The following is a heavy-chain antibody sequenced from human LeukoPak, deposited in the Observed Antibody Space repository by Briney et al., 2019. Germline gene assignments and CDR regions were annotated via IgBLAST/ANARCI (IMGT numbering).Heavy chain of an antibody. Sequence: ASVKVSCKASGYTFTSYGISWVRQAPGQGLEWMGWISAYNGNTNYAQKLQGRVTMTTDTSTSTAYMELRSLRSDDTAVYYCARAVRHSDDPRLTAIYYYYGMDVWGQGTTVTVPS. CDR3: ARAVRHSDDPRLTAIYYYYGMDV. CDR1: GYTFTSYG. D-gene: IGHD5-18*01. J-gene: IGHJ6*02. CDR2: ISAYNGNT. V-gene: IGHV1-18*01.